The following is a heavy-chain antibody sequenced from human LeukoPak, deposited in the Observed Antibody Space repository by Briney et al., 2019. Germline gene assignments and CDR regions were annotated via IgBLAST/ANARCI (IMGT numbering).Heavy chain of an antibody. V-gene: IGHV3-30*02. CDR1: GLTSSNYG. CDR3: AGDFDY. Sequence: PGGSLRLSCAVSGLTSSNYGMHWVRQAPGKGLEWVAFIRYDASNKYYADSVKGRFTISRDNSENTLYLQMNRLGVEDTAIYYCAGDFDYWGQGTLVTVSS. J-gene: IGHJ4*02. CDR2: IRYDASNK.